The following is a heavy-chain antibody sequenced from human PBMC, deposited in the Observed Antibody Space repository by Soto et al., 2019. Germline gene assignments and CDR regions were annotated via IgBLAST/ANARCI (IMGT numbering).Heavy chain of an antibody. V-gene: IGHV3-23*01. D-gene: IGHD2-2*01. CDR1: GFTFSSYA. Sequence: GGSLRLCCAASGFTFSSYAMSWVRQAPGKGLEWVSAISGSGGSTYYADSVKGRFTISRDNSKNTLYLQMNSLRAEDRAVDYRARSRYCSSTSCYGMDVWGQGTTVTVSS. CDR3: ARSRYCSSTSCYGMDV. J-gene: IGHJ6*02. CDR2: ISGSGGST.